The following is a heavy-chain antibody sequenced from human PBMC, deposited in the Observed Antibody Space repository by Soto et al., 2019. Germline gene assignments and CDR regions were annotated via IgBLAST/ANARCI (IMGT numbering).Heavy chain of an antibody. CDR3: ARADPDASVGY. Sequence: SETLSLTCTVSVGSISSYYWTWLRQSPGRGLEWIGYISYSGSTYYNPSLKSRVTISADTSKNQFSLRMNSMIAADTAVYYCARADPDASVGYWGQGTLVTVS. CDR2: ISYSGST. V-gene: IGHV4-59*01. CDR1: VGSISSYY. J-gene: IGHJ4*02. D-gene: IGHD2-15*01.